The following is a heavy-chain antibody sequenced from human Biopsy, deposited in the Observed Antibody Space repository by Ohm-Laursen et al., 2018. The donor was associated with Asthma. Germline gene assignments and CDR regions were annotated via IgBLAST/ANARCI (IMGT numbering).Heavy chain of an antibody. CDR3: ARRGGVRRYFDY. D-gene: IGHD3-16*01. Sequence: SDTLSLTCTVSGGSISSGAYYWSWVRQPPGKGLKWIGYIYYIGSTYYNPSLKSRVAISLDTSKNQFSLKLSSVTAADTAVYFCARRGGVRRYFDYWGQGTLVTVSS. CDR2: IYYIGST. V-gene: IGHV4-30-4*02. J-gene: IGHJ4*02. CDR1: GGSISSGAYY.